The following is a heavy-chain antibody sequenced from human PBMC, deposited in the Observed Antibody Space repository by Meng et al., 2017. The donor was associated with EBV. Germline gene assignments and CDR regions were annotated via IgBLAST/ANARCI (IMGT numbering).Heavy chain of an antibody. Sequence: QSPLKDSGPTLGKPTKTLPLTCTFSGFSLSTRGVGVCWIRQPPGKALEWLALIYWDDDKRYSPSLKSRLTITKDTSKNQVVLTMTNMDPVDAATYYCAHIIAARPFDYWGQGTLVTVSS. J-gene: IGHJ4*02. CDR2: IYWDDDK. CDR1: GFSLSTRGVG. D-gene: IGHD6-6*01. CDR3: AHIIAARPFDY. V-gene: IGHV2-5*02.